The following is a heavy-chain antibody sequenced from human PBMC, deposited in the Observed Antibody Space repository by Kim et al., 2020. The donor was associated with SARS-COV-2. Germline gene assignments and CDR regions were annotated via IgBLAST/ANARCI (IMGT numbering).Heavy chain of an antibody. CDR1: GFTFSSYS. Sequence: GGSLRLSCAASGFTFSSYSMNWVRQAPGKGLEWVSSISSSSSYIYYADSVKGRFTISRDNAKNSLYLQMNSLRAEDTAVYYCARGDAGGSYQGSFDYWGQGTLVTVSS. J-gene: IGHJ4*02. D-gene: IGHD1-26*01. CDR3: ARGDAGGSYQGSFDY. V-gene: IGHV3-21*01. CDR2: ISSSSSYI.